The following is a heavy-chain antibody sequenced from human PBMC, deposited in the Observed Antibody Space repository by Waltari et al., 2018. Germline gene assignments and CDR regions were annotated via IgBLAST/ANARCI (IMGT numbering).Heavy chain of an antibody. CDR2: IYYSGST. Sequence: QLQLQESGPGLVKPSETLSLTCTVSGGSISSSSYYWGWIRQPPGKGLEWIGSIYYSGSTYYNPSLKRRVTISVDTSKNQFSLKLSSVTAADTAVYYCARQGRYYYYMDVWGKGTTVTVSS. CDR3: ARQGRYYYYMDV. V-gene: IGHV4-39*01. J-gene: IGHJ6*03. CDR1: GGSISSSSYY.